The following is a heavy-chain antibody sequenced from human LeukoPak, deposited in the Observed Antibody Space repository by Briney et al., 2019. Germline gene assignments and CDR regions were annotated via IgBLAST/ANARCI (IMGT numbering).Heavy chain of an antibody. Sequence: GGCLRLSCAASGFTFSSYEMNWVRQAPGKGLEWVSYTSSSGSTIYYADSVKGRFTISRDNAKNSLYLQMNSLRAEDTAVYYCAELGITMIGGVWGKGTTVTISS. D-gene: IGHD3-10*02. CDR1: GFTFSSYE. CDR2: TSSSGSTI. V-gene: IGHV3-48*03. J-gene: IGHJ6*04. CDR3: AELGITMIGGV.